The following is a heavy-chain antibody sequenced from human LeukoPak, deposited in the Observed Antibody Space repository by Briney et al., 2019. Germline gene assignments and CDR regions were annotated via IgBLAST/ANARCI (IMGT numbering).Heavy chain of an antibody. CDR3: AKTTVGYSSGRYPGWPADS. Sequence: GGSLRLSCEASGFIFNTYAIYWVRQAPGKGLEWVSGICGSGGCTYYADSVKGRFTISRDNSKNTVYLQMSSLTADDTAVYYCAKTTVGYSSGRYPGWPADSWGQGALVTVSS. J-gene: IGHJ4*02. V-gene: IGHV3-23*01. CDR2: ICGSGGCT. D-gene: IGHD6-19*01. CDR1: GFIFNTYA.